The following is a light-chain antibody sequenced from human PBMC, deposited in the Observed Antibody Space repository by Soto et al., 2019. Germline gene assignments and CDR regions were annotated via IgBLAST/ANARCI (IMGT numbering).Light chain of an antibody. Sequence: DVQMTQSPSSLSASVGERVTITCRASQNIDNWLAWYQQKPGKAPKLLIYKASNLESGVPSRFSGSGSGTAFTLTISSLQPDDLATYNCKKYKSYSQASFGKGTRLEIX. CDR3: KKYKSYSQAS. CDR1: QNIDNW. CDR2: KAS. J-gene: IGKJ5*01. V-gene: IGKV1-5*03.